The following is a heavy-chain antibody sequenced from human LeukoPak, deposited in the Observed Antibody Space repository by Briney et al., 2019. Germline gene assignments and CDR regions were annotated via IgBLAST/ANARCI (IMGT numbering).Heavy chain of an antibody. Sequence: GGSLRLSCAASGFTFSSYGMHWVRQAPGKGPEWVAGISYDGSNKYYADSVKGRFTISRDNSKNTLYLQMNSLRAEDTAVYYCAKDLRWQTLDYWGQGTLVTVSS. CDR2: ISYDGSNK. CDR3: AKDLRWQTLDY. CDR1: GFTFSSYG. V-gene: IGHV3-30*18. D-gene: IGHD4-23*01. J-gene: IGHJ4*02.